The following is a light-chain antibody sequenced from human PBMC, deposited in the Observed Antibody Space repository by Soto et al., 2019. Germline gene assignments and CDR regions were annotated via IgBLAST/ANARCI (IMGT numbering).Light chain of an antibody. V-gene: IGKV3D-15*01. Sequence: EVVMTQSPGTLSASPGERATLSCRASRTIAGNVAWYQQKPGQAPRLLIFLTSTRAIGVPDRFSGGGSGTEFTLTISSLQSEDFAVYYCQQYYDWPPITFGQGTRLEVK. CDR2: LTS. CDR3: QQYYDWPPIT. J-gene: IGKJ5*01. CDR1: RTIAGN.